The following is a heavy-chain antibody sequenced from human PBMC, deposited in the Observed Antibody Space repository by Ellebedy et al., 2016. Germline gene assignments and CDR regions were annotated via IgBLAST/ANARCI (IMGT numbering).Heavy chain of an antibody. V-gene: IGHV3-7*01. CDR2: IKEDGSEK. Sequence: GESLKISXAASGFTFSSYSMNWVRQAPGKGLEWVANIKEDGSEKYYLDSVKGRFTISRDNAKNSLYLQMNSLRVEDTAVYYCARELVVTAIHYYYYGMDVWGQGTTVTVSS. D-gene: IGHD2-21*02. CDR3: ARELVVTAIHYYYYGMDV. CDR1: GFTFSSYS. J-gene: IGHJ6*02.